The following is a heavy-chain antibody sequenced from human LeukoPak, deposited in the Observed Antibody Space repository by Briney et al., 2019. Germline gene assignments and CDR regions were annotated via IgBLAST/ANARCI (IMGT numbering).Heavy chain of an antibody. D-gene: IGHD3-10*01. Sequence: PGRSLRLSCAASGFTFSSYGMHWVRQAPGKGLEWVAVISYDGSNKYYADSVKGRFTISRDNSKNTLYLQMNSLRAEDTAVYYCAKDREGFGEFSPSYGMDVWGQGTTVTVPS. J-gene: IGHJ6*02. CDR1: GFTFSSYG. CDR2: ISYDGSNK. V-gene: IGHV3-30*18. CDR3: AKDREGFGEFSPSYGMDV.